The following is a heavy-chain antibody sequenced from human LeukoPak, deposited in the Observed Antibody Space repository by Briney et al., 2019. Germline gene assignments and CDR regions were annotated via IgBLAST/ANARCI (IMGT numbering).Heavy chain of an antibody. Sequence: PGGSLRLSCAASGFTFSSYSMNWVRQAPGNGLEWVSSISSSSYIYYADSVKGRFTISRDNAKNSLYLQMNSLRAEDTAVYYCARDDCVWGSYRPPIDYWGQGTLVTVSS. CDR3: ARDDCVWGSYRPPIDY. J-gene: IGHJ4*02. V-gene: IGHV3-21*01. CDR1: GFTFSSYS. D-gene: IGHD3-16*02. CDR2: ISSSSYI.